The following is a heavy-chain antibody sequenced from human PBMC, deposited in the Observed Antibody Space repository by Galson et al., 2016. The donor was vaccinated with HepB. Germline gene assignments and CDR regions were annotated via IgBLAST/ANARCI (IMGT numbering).Heavy chain of an antibody. CDR2: NNIFNGDA. D-gene: IGHD3-22*01. J-gene: IGHJ4*02. CDR3: ARPLYYYDTSGLGY. V-gene: IGHV1-18*01. Sequence: SVKVSCKASGYTFTSYAINWVRQAPGQGLEWMGWNNIFNGDAKYAQKFQDRVTLTTDNSTNTAYMELRRLTSDDTAVYFCARPLYYYDTSGLGYWGQGTLVTVAS. CDR1: GYTFTSYA.